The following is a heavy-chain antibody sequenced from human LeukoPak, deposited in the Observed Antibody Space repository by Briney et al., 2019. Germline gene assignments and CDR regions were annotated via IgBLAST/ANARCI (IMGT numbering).Heavy chain of an antibody. CDR1: GFTFSAYA. CDR2: IRGGGGSA. CDR3: ARDPNGDYIGAFDM. Sequence: GGSLRLSCTASGFTFSAYAMMWVRQAPGKGPEWVSAIRGGGGSAFYADSVKGRFTISRDNSKYTLFLQMNSLRAEDTAVYYCARDPNGDYIGAFDMWGPGTTVTVSS. V-gene: IGHV3-23*01. J-gene: IGHJ6*02. D-gene: IGHD4-17*01.